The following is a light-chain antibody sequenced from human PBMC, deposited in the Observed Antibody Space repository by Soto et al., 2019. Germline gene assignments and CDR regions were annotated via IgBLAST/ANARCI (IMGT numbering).Light chain of an antibody. CDR1: SGHNSYA. J-gene: IGLJ3*02. Sequence: QSVLTQSPSASASLGASVNLTCTLSSGHNSYAIAWHQQQPEKGPRYLMKVNSDGSHSKGDGIPDRFSGSSSGAERYLTISSLQSEDEADYYCQTWSTDIRVFGGGTKVTVL. CDR2: VNSDGSH. V-gene: IGLV4-69*01. CDR3: QTWSTDIRV.